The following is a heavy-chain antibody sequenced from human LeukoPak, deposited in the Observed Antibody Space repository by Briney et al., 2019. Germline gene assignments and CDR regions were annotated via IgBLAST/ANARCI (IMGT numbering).Heavy chain of an antibody. V-gene: IGHV3-53*01. CDR2: IYSGGST. CDR3: AKGPSTSCLEFDY. Sequence: PGGSLRLSCAASGFTVSSNYMSWVRQAPGKGLEWVSVIYSGGSTYYADSVKGRFTISRDNSKNTLYLQMNSLRAEDTAVYYCAKGPSTSCLEFDYWGQGTLVTVSS. J-gene: IGHJ4*02. D-gene: IGHD2-2*01. CDR1: GFTVSSNY.